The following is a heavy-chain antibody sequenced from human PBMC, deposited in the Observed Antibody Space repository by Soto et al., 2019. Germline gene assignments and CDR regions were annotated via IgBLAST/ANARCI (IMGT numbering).Heavy chain of an antibody. CDR3: ARDFVVPAAMSLDRYYYYGMDV. Sequence: GASVKVSCKASGYTFTSYDINWVRQATGQGLEWMGWMNPNSGNTGYAQKFQGRVTITADESTSTAYMELSSLRSEDTAVYYCARDFVVPAAMSLDRYYYYGMDVWGQGTTVTVSS. CDR2: MNPNSGNT. J-gene: IGHJ6*02. V-gene: IGHV1-8*01. CDR1: GYTFTSYD. D-gene: IGHD2-2*01.